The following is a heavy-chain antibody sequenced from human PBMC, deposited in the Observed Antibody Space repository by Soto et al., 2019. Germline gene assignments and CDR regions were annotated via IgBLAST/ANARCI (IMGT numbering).Heavy chain of an antibody. CDR3: ARPSLGTGSGEYYFDY. CDR1: GFTFSSYD. CDR2: IGTAGDT. D-gene: IGHD1-1*01. V-gene: IGHV3-13*01. J-gene: IGHJ4*02. Sequence: GGSLRLSCAASGFTFSSYDMHWVRQATGKGLEWVSAIGTAGDTYYPGSVKGRFTISRENAKNSLYLQMNSLRAGDTAVYYCARPSLGTGSGEYYFDYWGQGTLVTVSS.